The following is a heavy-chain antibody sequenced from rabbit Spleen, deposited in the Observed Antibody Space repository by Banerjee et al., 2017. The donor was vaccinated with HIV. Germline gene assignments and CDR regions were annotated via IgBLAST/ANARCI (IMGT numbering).Heavy chain of an antibody. J-gene: IGHJ6*01. CDR2: INIVTGKA. V-gene: IGHV1S45*01. CDR1: GFSFSNKAV. D-gene: IGHD1-1*01. Sequence: QEQLVESGGGLVQPEGSLKLSCTASGFSFSNKAVMCWVRQAPGKGLEWIACINIVTGKAVYATWAKGRFIMSRTSSTTVTLQMTRLTAADTATYFCARDTSSSFSSYGMDLCGQGTLVTVS. CDR3: ARDTSSSFSSYGMDL.